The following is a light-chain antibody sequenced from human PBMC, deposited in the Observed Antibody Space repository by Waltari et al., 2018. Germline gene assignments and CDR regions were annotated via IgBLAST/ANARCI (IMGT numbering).Light chain of an antibody. J-gene: IGKJ2*01. Sequence: EIVLTQSPATLSLSPGERATLSCRASQSVSSHLAWYQHKPGQAPRLLIYDASNRATDIPARFSGSGSGTDFTLTISSLEPEDFAVYYCQQRTNWLYTFGQGTKLELK. CDR3: QQRTNWLYT. V-gene: IGKV3-11*01. CDR1: QSVSSH. CDR2: DAS.